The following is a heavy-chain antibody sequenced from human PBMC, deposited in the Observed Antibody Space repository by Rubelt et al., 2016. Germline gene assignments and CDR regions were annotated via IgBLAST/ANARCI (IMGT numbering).Heavy chain of an antibody. V-gene: IGHV1-46*02. J-gene: IGHJ4*02. CDR2: IDPSGGST. CDR1: GYAFNNYY. D-gene: IGHD4-17*01. Sequence: QVQLVQSGAEVTKPGASMKVSCKASGYAFNNYYLHWVRQAPGQRIEWMGIIDPSGGSTSYAQKCHGRVTRARDTSTSTVDMELSSLRSEDTAVYYCARAASTVTTLLDLGYWGQGTLVTVSS. CDR3: ARAASTVTTLLDLGY.